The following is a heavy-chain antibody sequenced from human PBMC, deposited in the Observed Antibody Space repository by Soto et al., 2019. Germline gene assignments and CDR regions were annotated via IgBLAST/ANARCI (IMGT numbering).Heavy chain of an antibody. V-gene: IGHV5-51*01. CDR2: IYPGDSDT. CDR1: GYSFTSYW. CDR3: ARVFRELIAARPLGIDY. Sequence: PGVFQKICSKGAGYSFTSYWIGWVRKMPGKGLEWMGIIYPGDSDTRYSPSFQGQVTISADKSISTAYLQWSSLKASDTAMYYCARVFRELIAARPLGIDYWGQGTLVTVSS. J-gene: IGHJ4*02. D-gene: IGHD6-6*01.